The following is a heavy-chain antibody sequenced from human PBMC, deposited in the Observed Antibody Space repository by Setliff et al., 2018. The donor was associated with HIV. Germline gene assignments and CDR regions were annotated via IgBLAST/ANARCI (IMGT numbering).Heavy chain of an antibody. CDR2: IKQDGSEK. D-gene: IGHD2-21*02. J-gene: IGHJ6*03. CDR1: GFSFSDYG. CDR3: ARDAPGGGGNSGYYMDV. Sequence: PGGSLRLSCAASGFSFSDYGMHWVRQAPGKGLEWVANIKQDGSEKYYVDSVKGRFTISRDNAKNSLYLQMNSLRAEDTAVYYCARDAPGGGGNSGYYMDVWGKGTTVTVSS. V-gene: IGHV3-7*05.